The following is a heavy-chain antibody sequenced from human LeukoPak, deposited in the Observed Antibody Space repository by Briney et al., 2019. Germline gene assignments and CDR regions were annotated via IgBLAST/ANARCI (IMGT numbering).Heavy chain of an antibody. CDR3: AREVSWTTVTTRHYFYYYMDV. V-gene: IGHV1-46*01. D-gene: IGHD4-11*01. CDR2: INPTSDAT. Sequence: GASVKVSCKASGYSFTDFHVHWVRQAPGQGLEWVGIINPTSDATTYAQKFQGRVTMTGDMSTSTVYMELSGLGSEDTAVYYCAREVSWTTVTTRHYFYYYMDVWGKGTTVTVSS. CDR1: GYSFTDFH. J-gene: IGHJ6*03.